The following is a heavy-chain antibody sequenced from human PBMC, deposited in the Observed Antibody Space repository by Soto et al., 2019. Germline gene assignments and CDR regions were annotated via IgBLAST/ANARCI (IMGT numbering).Heavy chain of an antibody. J-gene: IGHJ4*02. CDR3: ARDAPGVAPY. CDR2: INYRGTT. D-gene: IGHD2-15*01. V-gene: IGHV4-31*03. CDR1: GGSIIDGQTY. Sequence: QGQLQEAGPGLVKPSQTLSLTCTVSGGSIIDGQTYLNWIRQHPERGLEWMGYINYRGTTNSSPALKRRIIISIDTSKNQFSLRLTSVSAADTAVYYCARDAPGVAPYWGQGTRVTVSS.